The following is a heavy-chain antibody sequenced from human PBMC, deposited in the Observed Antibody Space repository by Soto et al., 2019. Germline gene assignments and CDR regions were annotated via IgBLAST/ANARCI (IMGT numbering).Heavy chain of an antibody. D-gene: IGHD6-19*01. J-gene: IGHJ5*02. CDR2: ISWDDDK. Sequence: SGPTLVNPTQTLTLTCTFSGFSLTTVGVRVGWIRQPPGMALEWLAIISWDDDKHYSPSLSNRLTITKDSSKNQVVLIMTNMESVDTGTYYCAHRRVWSSDWYDWFDPWGQGMLVTVSS. CDR3: AHRRVWSSDWYDWFDP. V-gene: IGHV2-5*02. CDR1: GFSLTTVGVR.